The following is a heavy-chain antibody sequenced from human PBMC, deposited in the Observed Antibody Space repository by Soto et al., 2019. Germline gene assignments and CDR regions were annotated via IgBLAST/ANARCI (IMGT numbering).Heavy chain of an antibody. Sequence: QVQLVQSGAEVKKPGSSVKVSCQASGGTFSNYGISWVRQAPGQGLEWMGGIIPMFGPANYAQKFQERVTFTTVEATSTAYIGLCSMPSEYTGAYSCATDSYPFYEISGANDWAWCYFDRWGRGTLATVAS. CDR2: IIPMFGPA. CDR1: GGTFSNYG. V-gene: IGHV1-69*01. J-gene: IGHJ2*01. CDR3: ATDSYPFYEISGANDWAWCYFDR. D-gene: IGHD3-22*01.